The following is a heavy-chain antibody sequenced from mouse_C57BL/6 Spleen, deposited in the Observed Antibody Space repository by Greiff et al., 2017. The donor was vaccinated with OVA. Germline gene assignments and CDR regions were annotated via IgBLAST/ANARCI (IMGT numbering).Heavy chain of an antibody. D-gene: IGHD2-4*01. J-gene: IGHJ2*01. Sequence: QVQLQQPGAELVRPGSSVELSCKASGYTFTSYWMDWVKQRPGQGLEWIGNIYPSDSETHYNQKFKDKATLTVDKSSSTAYMQLSSLTSEDSAVYYCASRDYTDYFDYWGQGTTLTVSS. CDR3: ASRDYTDYFDY. V-gene: IGHV1-61*01. CDR1: GYTFTSYW. CDR2: IYPSDSET.